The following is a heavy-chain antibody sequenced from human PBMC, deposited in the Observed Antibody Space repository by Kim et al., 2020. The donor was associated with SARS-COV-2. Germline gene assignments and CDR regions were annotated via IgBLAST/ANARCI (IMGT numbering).Heavy chain of an antibody. J-gene: IGHJ4*02. CDR3: AKKVWLRGPFDY. CDR2: IYYSGST. Sequence: SETLSLTCTVSGGSVSSGSYYWSWIRQPPGKGLEWIGYIYYSGSTNYNPSLKSLVTISVDTSKNQFSLKLSSVTAADTAMYYCAKKVWLRGPFDYWGQGTLVTVSS. CDR1: GGSVSSGSYY. V-gene: IGHV4-61*01. D-gene: IGHD5-12*01.